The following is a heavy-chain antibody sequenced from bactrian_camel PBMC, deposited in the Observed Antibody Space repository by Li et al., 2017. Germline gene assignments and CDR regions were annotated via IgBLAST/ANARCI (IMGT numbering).Heavy chain of an antibody. Sequence: HVQLVESGGGSVQAGGSLRLSCVVHGDTYNSYYMGWFRQHPGKEREGVALIDRAGSISYADSVKGRFTISRENAKNTLYLQMNSLKTDDTAVYYCGTGWAFDDWGQGTQVTVS. J-gene: IGHJ4*01. CDR3: GTGWAFDD. CDR1: GDTYNSYY. D-gene: IGHD5*01. CDR2: IDRAGSI. V-gene: IGHV3S55*01.